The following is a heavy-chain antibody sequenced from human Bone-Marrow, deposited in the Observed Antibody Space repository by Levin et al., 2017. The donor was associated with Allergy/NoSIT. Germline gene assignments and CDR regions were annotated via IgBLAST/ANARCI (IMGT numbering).Heavy chain of an antibody. Sequence: GGSLRLSCAASGFTFSTYSMNWVRQAPGKGLEWVSFIDSRSTTRYYADSVKGRFTISRDNAKNSLYLQMNSLRAEDTAVYYCASLPFPDFRFLEWRHYFYGVDVWGQGTTVTVSS. V-gene: IGHV3-48*04. CDR1: GFTFSTYS. CDR3: ASLPFPDFRFLEWRHYFYGVDV. CDR2: IDSRSTTR. D-gene: IGHD3-3*01. J-gene: IGHJ6*02.